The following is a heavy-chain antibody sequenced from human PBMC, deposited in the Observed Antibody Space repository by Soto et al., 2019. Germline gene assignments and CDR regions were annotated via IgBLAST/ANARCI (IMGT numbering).Heavy chain of an antibody. CDR1: GFTFSSYS. CDR2: ISSSSSYI. J-gene: IGHJ6*03. V-gene: IGHV3-21*01. CDR3: ARCGGYSYGYYYYYYMDV. Sequence: GSLRLSCAASGFTFSSYSMNWVRQAPGKGLEWVSSISSSSSYIYYADSVKGRFTISRDNAKNSLYLQMNSLRAEDTAVYYCARCGGYSYGYYYYYYMDVWGKGTTVTVSS. D-gene: IGHD5-18*01.